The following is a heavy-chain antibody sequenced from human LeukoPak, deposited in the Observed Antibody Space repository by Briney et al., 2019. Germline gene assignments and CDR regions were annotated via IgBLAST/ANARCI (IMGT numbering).Heavy chain of an antibody. J-gene: IGHJ4*02. Sequence: KSSETLSLTCTVSGGSINTYYWSWFGQPPGKGLEWIGYIYHSGSTNYNPSLKSRVTISVDTSKNQFSLKLSSVTAADTAVYYCARVGYYVDYWGQGTLVTVSS. V-gene: IGHV4-59*01. CDR3: ARVGYYVDY. CDR1: GGSINTYY. CDR2: IYHSGST.